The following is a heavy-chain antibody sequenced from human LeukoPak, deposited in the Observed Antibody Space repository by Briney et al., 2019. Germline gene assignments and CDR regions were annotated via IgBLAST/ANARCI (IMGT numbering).Heavy chain of an antibody. CDR3: AKGVKVPLLRYFSYYMDV. V-gene: IGHV3-48*03. CDR2: ISSSGSTI. J-gene: IGHJ6*03. CDR1: GFTFSSYE. Sequence: GGSLRLSCAASGFTFSSYEMNWVGQAPGKGLEGVAYISSSGSTIYYAESVKGRFTISRDNAKNSLYLQMNSLRAEDTAVYYCAKGVKVPLLRYFSYYMDVWGKGTTVTISS. D-gene: IGHD3-9*01.